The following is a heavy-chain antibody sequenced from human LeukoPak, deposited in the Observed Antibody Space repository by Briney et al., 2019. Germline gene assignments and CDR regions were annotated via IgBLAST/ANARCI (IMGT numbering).Heavy chain of an antibody. J-gene: IGHJ6*03. CDR3: ARGRYYYDSSGYYYYYYMDV. D-gene: IGHD3-22*01. CDR1: GYTFTSYG. V-gene: IGHV1-18*01. Sequence: SVKVSCKASGYTFTSYGISWVRQAPGQGLEWVGWISAYNGNTNYAQKLQGRVTMTTDTSTSTAYMELRSLRSDDTAVYYCARGRYYYDSSGYYYYYYMDVWGKGTTVTISS. CDR2: ISAYNGNT.